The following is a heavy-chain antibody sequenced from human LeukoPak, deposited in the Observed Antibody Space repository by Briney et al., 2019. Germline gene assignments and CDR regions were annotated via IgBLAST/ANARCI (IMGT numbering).Heavy chain of an antibody. CDR2: ISPDGSTT. V-gene: IGHV3-74*03. Sequence: GGSLRLSCAASGFTFSSHWMHWVRQAPGKGLVWVSRISPDGSTTKNADSVKGRFTISRDDARSTLFLQLNSLRAEDTAVYYCAREINKWFDPWGQGTLVTVSS. CDR1: GFTFSSHW. CDR3: AREINKWFDP. J-gene: IGHJ5*02.